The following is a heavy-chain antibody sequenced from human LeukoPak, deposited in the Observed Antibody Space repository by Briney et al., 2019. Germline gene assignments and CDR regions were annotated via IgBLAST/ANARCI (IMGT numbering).Heavy chain of an antibody. Sequence: PGGSLRLSCAASGFSFRSFWMSWVRQAPGKGLKWVASIKEDGSDKYYVESVKGRFTISRENARNSLYLQMNSLRAEDTAVYYCARVLWFGGIYYFDYWGQGTLVTVSS. CDR2: IKEDGSDK. V-gene: IGHV3-7*04. J-gene: IGHJ4*02. D-gene: IGHD3-10*01. CDR1: GFSFRSFW. CDR3: ARVLWFGGIYYFDY.